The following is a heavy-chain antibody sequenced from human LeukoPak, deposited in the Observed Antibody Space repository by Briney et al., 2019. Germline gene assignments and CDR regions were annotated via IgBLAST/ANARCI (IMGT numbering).Heavy chain of an antibody. CDR2: ISAYNGNT. CDR3: ARSRPYYSSPLFDY. J-gene: IGHJ4*02. V-gene: IGHV1-18*01. D-gene: IGHD3-10*01. CDR1: GYTFTSYG. Sequence: ASVKVSCKASGYTFTSYGISWVRQAPGQGLEWMGWISAYNGNTNYAQKLPGRVTMTTDTSTSTAYMELRSLRSDDTAVYYCARSRPYYSSPLFDYWGQGTLVTVSS.